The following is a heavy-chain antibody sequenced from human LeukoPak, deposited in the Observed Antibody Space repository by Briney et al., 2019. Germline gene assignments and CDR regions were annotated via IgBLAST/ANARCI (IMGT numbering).Heavy chain of an antibody. CDR3: ARDPTSSWETAFDI. V-gene: IGHV3-21*01. CDR2: ITSSSSYI. Sequence: GGSLKLSCAASGFTFSSYEMNWVRQAPGKGLEWVSSITSSSSYIYYADSVKGRFTISRDNAKNSLYLQMNSLRAEDTAVYYCARDPTSSWETAFDIWGQGTMVTVSS. CDR1: GFTFSSYE. D-gene: IGHD1-26*01. J-gene: IGHJ3*02.